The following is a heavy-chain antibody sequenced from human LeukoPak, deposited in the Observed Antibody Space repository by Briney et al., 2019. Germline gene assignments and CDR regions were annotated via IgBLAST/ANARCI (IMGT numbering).Heavy chain of an antibody. Sequence: GGSLRLSCAASGFTVSNNYMSWVRQAAGKGLEWVSFIYSGDNTYYADSVKGRFTISRDNSRNTLYLQMNTLRAEDTAVYYCARGGQNWRSGIDYWGQGTLVTVSS. D-gene: IGHD1-1*01. CDR2: IYSGDNT. V-gene: IGHV3-66*01. J-gene: IGHJ4*02. CDR1: GFTVSNNY. CDR3: ARGGQNWRSGIDY.